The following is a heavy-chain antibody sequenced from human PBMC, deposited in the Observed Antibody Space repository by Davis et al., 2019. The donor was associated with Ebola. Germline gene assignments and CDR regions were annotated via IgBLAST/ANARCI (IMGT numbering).Heavy chain of an antibody. CDR1: GGSFNGYY. D-gene: IGHD3-10*01. J-gene: IGHJ2*01. CDR3: ARDRYTMVQGVISKPGWYFDL. CDR2: IYYSGST. Sequence: SETLSLTCAVYGGSFNGYYWSWIRQPPGKGLEWIGYIYYSGSTNYNPSLKSRVTISVDTSKNQFSLKLSSVTAADTAVYYCARDRYTMVQGVISKPGWYFDLWGRGTLVTVSS. V-gene: IGHV4-59*01.